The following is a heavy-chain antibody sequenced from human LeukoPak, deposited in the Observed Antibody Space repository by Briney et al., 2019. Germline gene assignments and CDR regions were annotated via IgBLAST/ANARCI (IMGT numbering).Heavy chain of an antibody. CDR3: ARIYSSSWFNWFDP. CDR1: GFTFSSYA. J-gene: IGHJ5*02. Sequence: GGSLRLSCAASGFTFSSYAMSWVRQAPGKGLEWVSAISGSGGSTYYADSVKGRFTISRDNSKNTLYLQMNSLRAEDTAVYYCARIYSSSWFNWFDPWGQGTLVTVSS. CDR2: ISGSGGST. D-gene: IGHD6-13*01. V-gene: IGHV3-23*01.